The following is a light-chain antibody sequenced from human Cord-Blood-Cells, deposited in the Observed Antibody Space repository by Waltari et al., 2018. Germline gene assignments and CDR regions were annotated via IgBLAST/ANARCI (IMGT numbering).Light chain of an antibody. J-gene: IGKJ1*01. CDR3: QQSYRTPWT. V-gene: IGKV1-39*01. CDR1: QGISSY. CDR2: AAA. Sequence: DIQMTQSPSSLSASVGGRVTITGRASQGISSYLNWYQQKPGKAPKLLIYAAASLQSGVPSKFSGSGSWTDFTLTNRRLQPAEFSTYYCQQSYRTPWTFGQRTKVEIK.